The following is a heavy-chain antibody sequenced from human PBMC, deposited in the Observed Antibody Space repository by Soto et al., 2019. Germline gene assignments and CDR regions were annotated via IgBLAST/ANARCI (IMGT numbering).Heavy chain of an antibody. V-gene: IGHV4-34*01. CDR2: INHSGRV. CDR3: STRAYDTNGNSRFDP. CDR1: GGSFSGHS. J-gene: IGHJ5*01. D-gene: IGHD2-8*01. Sequence: PAGSLSLSCAVYGGSFSGHSLTWIRQAPGKGLEWVGDINHSGRVTYSPSLRSRVTISLDTSKNQFSLTLSAVTAADTAMYYCSTRAYDTNGNSRFDPWGQGTLVTVSS.